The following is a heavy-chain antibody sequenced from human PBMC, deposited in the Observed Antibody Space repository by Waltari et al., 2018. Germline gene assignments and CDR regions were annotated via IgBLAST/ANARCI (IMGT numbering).Heavy chain of an antibody. CDR1: GFTFTNHG. J-gene: IGHJ3*02. CDR2: IWYDGSNK. Sequence: VQLAESGGGVVQSGRDLRLSCVGSGFTFTNHGMNWVRQAPGKGLEWVAVIWYDGSNKNYVDSVKGRFTISRDNSKNTMYLEMNRLRAEDTAVYFCARGDGGSGLGASDIWGQGTMVTVSS. CDR3: ARGDGGSGLGASDI. D-gene: IGHD3-3*01. V-gene: IGHV3-33*01.